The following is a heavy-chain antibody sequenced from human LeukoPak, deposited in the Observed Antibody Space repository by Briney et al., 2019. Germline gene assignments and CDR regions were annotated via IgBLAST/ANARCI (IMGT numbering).Heavy chain of an antibody. Sequence: GRSLRLSCAASGFTFSSYAMHWVRQAPGKGLEWVAVISYDGSNKYYADSVKGRFTISRDNSKNTLYLQMNSLRAEDTAVYYCAREGGYSYGYGGEGREFDYWGQGTLVTVSS. V-gene: IGHV3-30*14. CDR1: GFTFSSYA. J-gene: IGHJ4*02. D-gene: IGHD5-18*01. CDR3: AREGGYSYGYGGEGREFDY. CDR2: ISYDGSNK.